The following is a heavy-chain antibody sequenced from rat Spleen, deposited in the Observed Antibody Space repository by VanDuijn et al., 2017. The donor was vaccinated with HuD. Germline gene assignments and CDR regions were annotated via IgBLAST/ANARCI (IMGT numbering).Heavy chain of an antibody. D-gene: IGHD1-4*01. V-gene: IGHV2-30*01. CDR1: GFSLTNYN. J-gene: IGHJ2*01. CDR2: IWTGGST. Sequence: QVQLKESGPGLVQTSQTLSLTCTVPGFSLTNYNVHWVRQPTGKGLEWMGMIWTGGSTDYNSALRSRLSISRDTSESQVFLKKNSRQTYDTGTYYCARRPGEFDCWGQGVMVTVSS. CDR3: ARRPGEFDC.